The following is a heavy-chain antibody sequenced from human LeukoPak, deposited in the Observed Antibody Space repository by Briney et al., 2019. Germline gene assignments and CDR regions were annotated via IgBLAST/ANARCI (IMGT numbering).Heavy chain of an antibody. Sequence: GGSLRLSCATSGFTFSNAWMNWVRQAPGKGLEWVGRIRSNSDGGTIDYAAPVKGRFTISRDDSKNTLYLQMNSLKTEDTAVYYCTTVLWFGIFDPWGQGTLVTVSS. CDR2: IRSNSDGGTI. CDR3: TTVLWFGIFDP. CDR1: GFTFSNAW. J-gene: IGHJ5*02. V-gene: IGHV3-15*07. D-gene: IGHD3-10*01.